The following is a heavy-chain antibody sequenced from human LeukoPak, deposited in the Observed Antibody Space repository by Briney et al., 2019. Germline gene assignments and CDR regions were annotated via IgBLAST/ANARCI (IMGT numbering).Heavy chain of an antibody. CDR3: AKDRGMGRGYSYGYGDYYYYGTDG. CDR1: GFTFSSYG. CDR2: ISYDGSNK. D-gene: IGHD5-18*01. Sequence: GGSLRLSCAASGFTFSSYGLHWVRHAPGKGLEGVAVISYDGSNKYYADSVKGRFNISRDNSKNTLYLQMNSLRAEDRAVYYCAKDRGMGRGYSYGYGDYYYYGTDGWGKGTTVTVSS. J-gene: IGHJ6*04. V-gene: IGHV3-30*18.